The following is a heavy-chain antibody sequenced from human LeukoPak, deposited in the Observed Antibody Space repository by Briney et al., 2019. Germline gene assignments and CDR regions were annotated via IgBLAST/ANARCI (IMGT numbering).Heavy chain of an antibody. D-gene: IGHD6-13*01. CDR1: GFFFSNNW. CDR2: INSDGSSI. Sequence: GGSLRLSCAASGFFFSNNWMYWVRQAPGRGLVWDSRINSDGSSIAYADSVKGRFTISRDNAKNTLFLQMNSLTVEDTAMYYCAKDLSWGATDYWGQGTLVTVSS. CDR3: AKDLSWGATDY. V-gene: IGHV3-74*01. J-gene: IGHJ4*02.